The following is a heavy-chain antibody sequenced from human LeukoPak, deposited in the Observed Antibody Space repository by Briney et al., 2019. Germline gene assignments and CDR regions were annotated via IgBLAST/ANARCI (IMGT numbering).Heavy chain of an antibody. CDR1: GFTFSDYY. Sequence: GGSLRLSCAASGFTFSDYYMSWIRQAPGKGLEWVSYISSSGSTIYYADSVKGRFTISRDNAKNSLFLQMNSLRAEDTAVYYCARVADYDYVWGSYRYFDYWGQGTLVTVSS. V-gene: IGHV3-11*04. D-gene: IGHD3-16*02. CDR3: ARVADYDYVWGSYRYFDY. CDR2: ISSSGSTI. J-gene: IGHJ4*02.